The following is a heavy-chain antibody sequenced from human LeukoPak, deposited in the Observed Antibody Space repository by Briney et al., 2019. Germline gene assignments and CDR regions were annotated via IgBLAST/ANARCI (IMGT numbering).Heavy chain of an antibody. CDR2: IGGSGCNT. CDR1: GFILSSYS. CDR3: AVPQWELLN. D-gene: IGHD1-26*01. J-gene: IGHJ4*02. Sequence: PGGSLRHSCAPSGFILSSYSMSWVRQAPGGGMAWVSAIGGSGCNTYYADSVKRPFTISTDNSKNTLSLQMTSLRAEDTAVYYCAVPQWELLNWGQGTLVTVSS. V-gene: IGHV3-23*01.